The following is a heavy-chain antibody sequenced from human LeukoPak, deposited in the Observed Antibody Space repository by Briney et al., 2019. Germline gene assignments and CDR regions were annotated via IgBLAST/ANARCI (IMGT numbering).Heavy chain of an antibody. V-gene: IGHV6-1*01. CDR2: TYYRSKWYN. Sequence: SQTLSLTCAISGDSVSSNSAAWNWIRQSRSRGLEWLGRTYYRSKWYNDYAVSVKSRITINPDTSKNQFSLQLNSVTPEDTAVYYCARAPLEEYYYDSSGYPYFQHWGQGTLVTVSS. CDR1: GDSVSSNSAA. CDR3: ARAPLEEYYYDSSGYPYFQH. D-gene: IGHD3-22*01. J-gene: IGHJ1*01.